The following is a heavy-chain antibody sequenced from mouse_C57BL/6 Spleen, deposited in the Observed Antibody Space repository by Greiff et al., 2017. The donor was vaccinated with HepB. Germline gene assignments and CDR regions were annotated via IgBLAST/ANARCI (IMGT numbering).Heavy chain of an antibody. Sequence: DVQLVESGGGLVKPGGSLKLSCAASGFTFSSYTMSWVRQTPEKRLEWVATISGGGGNTYYPDSVKGRFTISRDNAKNNLYLQMSSLRSEDTALYYCASLYYGSSYPNYYAMDYWGQGTSVTVSS. CDR3: ASLYYGSSYPNYYAMDY. V-gene: IGHV5-9*01. D-gene: IGHD1-1*01. J-gene: IGHJ4*01. CDR1: GFTFSSYT. CDR2: ISGGGGNT.